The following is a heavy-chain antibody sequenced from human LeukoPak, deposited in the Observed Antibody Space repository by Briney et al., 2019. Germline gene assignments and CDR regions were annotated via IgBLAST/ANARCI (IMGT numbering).Heavy chain of an antibody. J-gene: IGHJ3*02. CDR1: GGSISSSSYY. CDR2: IYYSGST. CDR3: ASTGYTLGAFDI. Sequence: SETLSLTCTVSGGSISSSSYYWGWIRQPPGKGLEWIGSIYYSGSTYYNPSLKSRVTISVDTSKNQFSLKLSSVTAADTAVYYCASTGYTLGAFDIWGQGTMVTVSS. D-gene: IGHD6-13*01. V-gene: IGHV4-39*01.